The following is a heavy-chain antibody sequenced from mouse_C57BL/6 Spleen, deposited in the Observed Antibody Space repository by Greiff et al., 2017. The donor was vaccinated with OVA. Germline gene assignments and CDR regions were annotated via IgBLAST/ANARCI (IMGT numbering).Heavy chain of an antibody. CDR1: GYTFTDYE. CDR3: TIHYYGSSYSYWYFDV. V-gene: IGHV1-15*01. D-gene: IGHD1-1*01. J-gene: IGHJ1*03. Sequence: QAQLQQSGAELVRPGASVTLSCKASGYTFTDYEMHWVKQTPVHGLEWIGAIDPETGGTAYNQKFKGKAILTADKSSSTAYMELRSLTSEDSAVYYCTIHYYGSSYSYWYFDVWGTGTTVTVSS. CDR2: IDPETGGT.